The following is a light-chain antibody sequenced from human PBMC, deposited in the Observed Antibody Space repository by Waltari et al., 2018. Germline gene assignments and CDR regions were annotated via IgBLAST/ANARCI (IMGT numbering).Light chain of an antibody. CDR3: SSYRMSSTLGV. J-gene: IGLJ2*01. CDR1: SSDVGSYNR. Sequence: QSALTQPPSVSGSPGQSVTISCTGTSSDVGSYNRVSWYQQSPGTAPKLIIYEVSNRPLGVPDRFSGSKSGNTASLTIAGLQAEDEADYYCSSYRMSSTLGVLGGGTKLTVL. V-gene: IGLV2-18*02. CDR2: EVS.